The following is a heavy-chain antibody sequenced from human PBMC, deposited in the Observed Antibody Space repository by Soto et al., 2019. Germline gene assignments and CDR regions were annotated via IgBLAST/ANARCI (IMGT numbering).Heavy chain of an antibody. J-gene: IGHJ4*02. CDR2: INPSGGST. CDR3: ARVYCSGGSCCSIDY. Sequence: ASVKVSCKASGYTFTSDYMPWVRQAPGQGLEWMGIINPSGGSTSYAQKFQGRVTMTRDTSTSTVYMELSSLRSEDTAVYYCARVYCSGGSCCSIDYWGQGTLVTVSS. D-gene: IGHD2-15*01. V-gene: IGHV1-46*03. CDR1: GYTFTSDY.